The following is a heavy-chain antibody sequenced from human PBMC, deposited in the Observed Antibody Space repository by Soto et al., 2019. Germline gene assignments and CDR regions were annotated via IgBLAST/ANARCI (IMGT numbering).Heavy chain of an antibody. CDR3: ARVISSHQLLFDGYYFDY. J-gene: IGHJ4*02. CDR2: ISSSSSYT. V-gene: IGHV3-11*05. CDR1: GFTFSDYY. D-gene: IGHD2-2*01. Sequence: GGSLRLSCAASGFTFSDYYMSWIRQAPGKGLEWVSYISSSSSYTNYADSVKGRFTISRDNAKNSLYLQMNSLRAEDTAVYYCARVISSHQLLFDGYYFDYWGQGTLVTVSS.